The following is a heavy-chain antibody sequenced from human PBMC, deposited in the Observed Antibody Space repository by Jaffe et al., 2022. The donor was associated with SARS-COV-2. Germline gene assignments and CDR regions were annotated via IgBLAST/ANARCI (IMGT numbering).Heavy chain of an antibody. V-gene: IGHV4-39*01. Sequence: QLQLQESGPGLVKPSETLSLTCTVSGGSISSSSYYWGWIRQPPGKGLEWIGSIYYSGSTYYNPSLKSRVTISVDTSKNQFSLKLSSVTAADTAVYYCARSEYSSSWGVDYWGQGTLVTVSS. J-gene: IGHJ4*02. D-gene: IGHD6-6*01. CDR2: IYYSGST. CDR1: GGSISSSSYY. CDR3: ARSEYSSSWGVDY.